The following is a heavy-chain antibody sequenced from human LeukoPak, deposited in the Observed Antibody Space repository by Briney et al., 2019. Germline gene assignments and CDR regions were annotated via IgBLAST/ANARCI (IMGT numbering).Heavy chain of an antibody. V-gene: IGHV3-74*01. Sequence: GGSLRLSCAVSGFTLRNYWMHWIRQVPGKGLVWVSRIHRDGTTTDYADSVKGRFTISRDAAKDTLFLQMNSLRAEDTGVFYCARDPIGGRPDLWGQGTLVSVSS. D-gene: IGHD2-15*01. J-gene: IGHJ5*02. CDR3: ARDPIGGRPDL. CDR1: GFTLRNYW. CDR2: IHRDGTTT.